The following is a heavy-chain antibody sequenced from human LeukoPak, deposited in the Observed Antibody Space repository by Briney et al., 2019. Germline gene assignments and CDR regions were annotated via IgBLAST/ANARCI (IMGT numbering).Heavy chain of an antibody. D-gene: IGHD6-13*01. CDR1: GFAFSTYW. CDR2: INGDGSST. J-gene: IGHJ5*02. Sequence: GGSLRLSCSASGFAFSTYWMHWVRQASGKGLVWVSRINGDGSSTSYADSVKGRFIISRDNAKNTLYLQMNSLRAEDTAVYYCARDQGYQVVDPWGQGTLVTVSS. V-gene: IGHV3-74*01. CDR3: ARDQGYQVVDP.